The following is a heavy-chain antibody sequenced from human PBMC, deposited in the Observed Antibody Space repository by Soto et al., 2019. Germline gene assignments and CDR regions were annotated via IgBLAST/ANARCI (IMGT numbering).Heavy chain of an antibody. CDR3: ARVKYYYDSSAHHGLYFDY. D-gene: IGHD3-22*01. Sequence: SETLSLTCAVSGGSISSGGYSWSWIRQPPGKGLEWIGYIYHSGSTYYNPSLKSRVTISVDRSKNQFSLKLSSVTAGDTAVYYCARVKYYYDSSAHHGLYFDYWGQGTLVTVSS. CDR2: IYHSGST. V-gene: IGHV4-30-2*01. CDR1: GGSISSGGYS. J-gene: IGHJ4*02.